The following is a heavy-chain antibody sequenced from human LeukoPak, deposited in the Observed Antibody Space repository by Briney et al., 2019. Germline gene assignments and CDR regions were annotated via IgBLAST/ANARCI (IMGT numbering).Heavy chain of an antibody. CDR2: IRYDGSNK. Sequence: PGGSLRLSCAASGFTFSSYGMHWVRQAPGKGLEWVAFIRYDGSNKYYADSVKGRFTISRDNSKSTLYLQMNSLRAEDTAVYYCAKEWNYYDSSGYLAYWGQGTLVTVSS. V-gene: IGHV3-30*02. D-gene: IGHD3-22*01. CDR1: GFTFSSYG. CDR3: AKEWNYYDSSGYLAY. J-gene: IGHJ4*02.